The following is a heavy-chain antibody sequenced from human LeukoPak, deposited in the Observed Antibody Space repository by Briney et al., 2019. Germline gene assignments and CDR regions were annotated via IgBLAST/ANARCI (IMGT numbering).Heavy chain of an antibody. CDR1: GFTFSSYA. V-gene: IGHV3-23*01. CDR2: ISGSGGST. Sequence: GGSLRLSCAASGFTFSSYAMSWVRQAPGKELEWVSAISGSGGSTYYADSVKGRFTISRDNSKNTLYLQMNSLRAEDTAVYYCAKAACSSTSCPEYFQHWGQGTLVTVSS. D-gene: IGHD2-2*01. J-gene: IGHJ1*01. CDR3: AKAACSSTSCPEYFQH.